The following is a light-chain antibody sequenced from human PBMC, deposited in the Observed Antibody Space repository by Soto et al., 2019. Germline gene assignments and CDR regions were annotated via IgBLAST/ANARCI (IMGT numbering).Light chain of an antibody. J-gene: IGKJ1*01. CDR1: QSVSSSY. CDR2: DAS. Sequence: EIVLTQSPGTLSLSPGARATLSCRASQSVSSSYLAWYQQKPGQAPRLLIYDASSRATGIPDRFSGSGSGTDFTLTISRLEPEDFAVYYCQQYGISPRTFGQGTKVEIK. V-gene: IGKV3-20*01. CDR3: QQYGISPRT.